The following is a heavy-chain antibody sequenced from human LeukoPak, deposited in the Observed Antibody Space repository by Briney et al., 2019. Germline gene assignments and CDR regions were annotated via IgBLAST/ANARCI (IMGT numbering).Heavy chain of an antibody. V-gene: IGHV3-21*01. CDR3: ARDGRQLVLFGAFDP. J-gene: IGHJ5*02. CDR2: ISSSSSYI. Sequence: GGSLRLSCAASGFTFSSYSMNWVRQAPGKGLEWVSSISSSSSYIYYADSVKGRFTISRDNAKNSLYLQMNSLRAEDTAVYYCARDGRQLVLFGAFDPWGQGTLVTVSS. CDR1: GFTFSSYS. D-gene: IGHD6-13*01.